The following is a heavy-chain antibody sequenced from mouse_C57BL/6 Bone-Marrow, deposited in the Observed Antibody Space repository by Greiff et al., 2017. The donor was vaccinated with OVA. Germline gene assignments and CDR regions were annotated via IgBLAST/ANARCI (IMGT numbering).Heavy chain of an antibody. CDR1: GFTFSSYG. D-gene: IGHD3-2*02. J-gene: IGHJ2*01. Sequence: EVKLVESGGDLVKPGGSLKLSCAASGFTFSSYGMSWVRQTPDKRLEWVATISSGGSYTYYPDSVKGRFTISRDNAKNTLYLQMSSLKSEDTAMYYCARQGFLYFDYWGQGTTLTVSS. CDR2: ISSGGSYT. CDR3: ARQGFLYFDY. V-gene: IGHV5-6*01.